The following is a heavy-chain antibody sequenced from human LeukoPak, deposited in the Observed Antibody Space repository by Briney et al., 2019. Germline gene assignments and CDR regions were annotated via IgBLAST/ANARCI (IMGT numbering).Heavy chain of an antibody. D-gene: IGHD3-10*01. J-gene: IGHJ5*02. CDR1: GYTFTDYC. CDR3: AREIDYGSDPVAWFDP. CDR2: INPNSGGT. V-gene: IGHV1-2*02. Sequence: VASVKVSCKASGYTFTDYCMHWVRQAPGQGLEWMGWINPNSGGTTYAQKFQGRVTMTRDTSISTAYMELYRLRSDDTAIYYCAREIDYGSDPVAWFDPWGQGTLVTVSS.